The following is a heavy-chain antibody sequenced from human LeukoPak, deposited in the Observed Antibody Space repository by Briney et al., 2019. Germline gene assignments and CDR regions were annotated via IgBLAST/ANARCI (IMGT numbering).Heavy chain of an antibody. CDR2: VYPGDSDN. V-gene: IGHV5-51*01. CDR1: GYRFTSYW. Sequence: GESLKISCQASGYRFTSYWIGWVRPMPGKGLEWMGIVYPGDSDNRYSPSFQGQVTISADNSISTAYLQWSSLEASDTAMYYCARHLDDSSGYYYRTMYYFDYWGQGTLVTVSS. J-gene: IGHJ4*02. D-gene: IGHD3-22*01. CDR3: ARHLDDSSGYYYRTMYYFDY.